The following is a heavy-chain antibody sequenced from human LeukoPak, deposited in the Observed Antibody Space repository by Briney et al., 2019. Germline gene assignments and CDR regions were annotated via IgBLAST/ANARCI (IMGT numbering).Heavy chain of an antibody. Sequence: GGSLRLSCAASGFTFSGYAMTWVRQAPGKGLEWVSAISGGGGSTYYADSVKGRFTISRDYSENTLYLQMNSLRVVDTAVYYCAKDRPGYTYAEGAFDYWGQGTLVTVSS. CDR2: ISGGGGST. D-gene: IGHD5-18*01. J-gene: IGHJ4*02. V-gene: IGHV3-23*01. CDR1: GFTFSGYA. CDR3: AKDRPGYTYAEGAFDY.